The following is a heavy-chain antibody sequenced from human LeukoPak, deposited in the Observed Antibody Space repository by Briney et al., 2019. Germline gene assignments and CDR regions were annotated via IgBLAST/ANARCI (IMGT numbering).Heavy chain of an antibody. CDR3: AKDGEIVVVPAAIPAGY. V-gene: IGHV3-30*02. D-gene: IGHD2-2*02. J-gene: IGHJ4*02. CDR1: GLTFSSYG. CDR2: IRYDGSNK. Sequence: GGSLRLSCAASGLTFSSYGMHWVRQAPGKGLEWVAFIRYDGSNKYYADSVKGRFTISRDNSKNTLYLQMNSLRAEDTAVYYCAKDGEIVVVPAAIPAGYWGQGTLVTVSS.